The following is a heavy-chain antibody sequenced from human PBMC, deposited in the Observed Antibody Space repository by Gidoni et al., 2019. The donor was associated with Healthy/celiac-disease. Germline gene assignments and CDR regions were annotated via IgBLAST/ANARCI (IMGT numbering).Heavy chain of an antibody. J-gene: IGHJ3*02. CDR2: ISWNSGSI. V-gene: IGHV3-9*01. D-gene: IGHD3-22*01. CDR3: AKDFDSSGYDAFDI. Sequence: EVQLVESGGGLVQPGRSLRLSCAASGFTFVDYAMHWVRQAPGKGLEWVSGISWNSGSIGYADSVKGRFTISRYNAKNSLYLQMNSLRAEDTALYYCAKDFDSSGYDAFDIWGQGTMVTVSS. CDR1: GFTFVDYA.